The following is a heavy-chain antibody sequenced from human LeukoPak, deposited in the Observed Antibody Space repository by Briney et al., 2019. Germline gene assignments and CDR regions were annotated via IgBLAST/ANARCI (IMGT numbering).Heavy chain of an antibody. V-gene: IGHV4-39*07. J-gene: IGHJ4*02. CDR1: GGSISSSSYY. Sequence: SETLSLTCTVSGGSISSSSYYWGWIRQPPGKGLEWIGSIYYSGSTYYNPSLKSRVTISVDTSKNQFSLKLSSVTAADTAVYYCARDAKETSSPPDYWGQGTLVTVPS. CDR3: ARDAKETSSPPDY. D-gene: IGHD6-13*01. CDR2: IYYSGST.